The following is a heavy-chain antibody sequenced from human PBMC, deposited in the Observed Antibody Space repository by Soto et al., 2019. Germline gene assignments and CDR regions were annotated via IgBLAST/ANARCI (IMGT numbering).Heavy chain of an antibody. J-gene: IGHJ4*02. CDR2: IYYSGST. Sequence: PSETLSLTCTVSGGSISSSSYYWGWIRQPPGKGLEWIGSIYYSGSTYYNPSLKSRVTISRENAKNSLYLQMNSLRAGDTAVYYCARSHSVAGIHIDYWGQGTLVTVSS. D-gene: IGHD6-19*01. V-gene: IGHV4-39*02. CDR1: GGSISSSSYY. CDR3: ARSHSVAGIHIDY.